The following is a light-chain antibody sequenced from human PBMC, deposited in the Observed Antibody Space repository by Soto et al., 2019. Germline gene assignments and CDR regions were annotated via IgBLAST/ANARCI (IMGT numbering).Light chain of an antibody. CDR1: QSVNSR. CDR2: GAS. CDR3: QHYGRSPIT. Sequence: EIVFTQSAGTVSLSPGERATLSCRASQSVNSRLAWYQHKPGQAPRLLISGASSRATGIPDRFSGSGSATDFTLTISRLEPEDFALYYCQHYGRSPITFGQGTRLEI. J-gene: IGKJ5*01. V-gene: IGKV3-20*01.